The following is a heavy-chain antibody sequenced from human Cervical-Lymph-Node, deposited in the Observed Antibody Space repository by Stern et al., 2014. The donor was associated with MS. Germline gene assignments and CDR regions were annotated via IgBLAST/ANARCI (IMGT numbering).Heavy chain of an antibody. V-gene: IGHV1-18*01. CDR1: GYTFTSLG. J-gene: IGHJ5*02. CDR3: ASGSLEGFDP. D-gene: IGHD5-24*01. CDR2: ISAYNGNT. Sequence: QMQLVQSGAEVKKPGASMKVSCKASGYTFTSLGLSWVRQAPGQGLEWMGWISAYNGNTNHAQKFQGRVTLTTEASTSTAYMELRSLTSDDTAVYFCASGSLEGFDPWGQGTLVTVSS.